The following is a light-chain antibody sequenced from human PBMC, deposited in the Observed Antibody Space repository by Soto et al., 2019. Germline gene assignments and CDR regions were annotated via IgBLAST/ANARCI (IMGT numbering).Light chain of an antibody. CDR2: HVR. J-gene: IGLJ2*01. Sequence: QSALTQPASVSGSPGQSITISCTGSSDDVGAYDYVSWYQQHPGKAPQLMIYHVRNRPSGVSVRFSGSKSGNTASLTISGLQAEDEGDYFCSLYSRTNSVVFGGGTKLTVL. V-gene: IGLV2-14*01. CDR1: SDDVGAYDY. CDR3: SLYSRTNSVV.